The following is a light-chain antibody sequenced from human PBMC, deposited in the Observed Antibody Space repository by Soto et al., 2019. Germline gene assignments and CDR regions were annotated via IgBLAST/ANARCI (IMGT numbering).Light chain of an antibody. CDR1: QSVSSN. Sequence: EIVMTQSPATLSVSPGERAALSCRASQSVSSNFAWYQQKPGQAPRLLIYGASTRATGIPARFSGSGSGTEFTITISSLQSEDFAVYYCQQYNNWPYTFGQGTKLEI. J-gene: IGKJ2*01. V-gene: IGKV3-15*01. CDR3: QQYNNWPYT. CDR2: GAS.